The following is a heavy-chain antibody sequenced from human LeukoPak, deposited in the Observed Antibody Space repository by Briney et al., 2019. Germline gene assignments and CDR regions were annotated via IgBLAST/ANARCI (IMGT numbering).Heavy chain of an antibody. D-gene: IGHD3-10*01. CDR2: IYHSGST. Sequence: PSETLSLTCAVSGYSISSGYYWGWIRQPPGKGLEWIGSIYHSGSTYYNPSLKSRVTISVDTSKNQFSLKLSSVTAADTAVYYCARVALTMVRGVRRGNWFDPWGQGTLVTVSS. CDR1: GYSISSGYY. CDR3: ARVALTMVRGVRRGNWFDP. V-gene: IGHV4-38-2*01. J-gene: IGHJ5*02.